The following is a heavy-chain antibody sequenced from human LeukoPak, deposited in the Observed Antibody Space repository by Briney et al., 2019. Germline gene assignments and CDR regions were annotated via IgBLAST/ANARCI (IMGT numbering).Heavy chain of an antibody. CDR2: IYHSGST. V-gene: IGHV4-38-2*02. CDR1: GYSISSGYY. CDR3: ARSYMVRGVIIMGGAALRY. D-gene: IGHD3-10*01. J-gene: IGHJ4*02. Sequence: SETLSLTCTVSGYSISSGYYWGWIRQPPGKGLEWIGSIYHSGSTYYNPSLKSRVTISVDTSKNQFSLKLSSVSAADTAVYYCARSYMVRGVIIMGGAALRYWGQGTLVTVSS.